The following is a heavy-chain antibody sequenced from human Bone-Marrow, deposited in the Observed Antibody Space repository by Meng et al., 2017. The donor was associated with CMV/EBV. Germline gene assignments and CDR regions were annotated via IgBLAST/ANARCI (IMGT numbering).Heavy chain of an antibody. CDR3: ARAALYGDYSGFDY. J-gene: IGHJ4*02. CDR2: IKRDGSET. V-gene: IGHV3-7*01. CDR1: GFTFSNFW. Sequence: GESLKISCAGSGFTFSNFWMSWVRQAPGRGLEWVANIKRDGSETHYEDSVKGRFTISRDNAKNSLYLQMNSLRAEDTAVYYCARAALYGDYSGFDYWGQGNLVTVSS. D-gene: IGHD4-17*01.